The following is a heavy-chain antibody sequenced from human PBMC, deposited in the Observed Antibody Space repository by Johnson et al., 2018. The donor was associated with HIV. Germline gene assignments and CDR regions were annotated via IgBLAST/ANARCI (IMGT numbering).Heavy chain of an antibody. Sequence: DVQVVESGGGLVQPGRSLRLSCAASGFTFDDYAMHWVRQAPGKGLEWVSAISGSGGSTYYADSVKGRFTISRDNSKNTLYLQMNSLRAEDTAVYYCAKDLIADAFDIWGQGTMVTVSS. J-gene: IGHJ3*02. CDR3: AKDLIADAFDI. CDR1: GFTFDDYA. CDR2: ISGSGGST. V-gene: IGHV3-23*04. D-gene: IGHD3-16*01.